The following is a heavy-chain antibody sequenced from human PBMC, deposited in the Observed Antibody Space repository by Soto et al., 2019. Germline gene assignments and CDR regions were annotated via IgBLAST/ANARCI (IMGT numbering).Heavy chain of an antibody. CDR1: GGSFSCYY. D-gene: IGHD3-3*01. CDR2: INHSGST. V-gene: IGHV4-34*01. Sequence: SETLSLTCAVYGGSFSCYYWSWIRQPPGKGLEWIGEINHSGSTNYNPSLKSRVTISVDTSKNQFSLKLSSVTAADTAVYYCARGKLGYDFWSGYYVIEYFDYWGQGTLVTVSS. J-gene: IGHJ4*02. CDR3: ARGKLGYDFWSGYYVIEYFDY.